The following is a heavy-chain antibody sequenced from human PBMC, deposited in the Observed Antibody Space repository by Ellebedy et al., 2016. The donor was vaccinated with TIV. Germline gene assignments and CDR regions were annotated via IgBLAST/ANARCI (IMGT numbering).Heavy chain of an antibody. CDR1: GDSVSSYSTA. J-gene: IGHJ6*02. D-gene: IGHD6-13*01. V-gene: IGHV6-1*01. CDR2: TYYRSKWYN. Sequence: SETLSLXCAISGDSVSSYSTAWNWIRQSPSRGLEWLGRTYYRSKWYNDYAVSVKSRITVNPDTSKNQFSLQLNSVTPEDTAVYYCARGGSLIAAASGYYYYGMDVWGQGTTVTVSS. CDR3: ARGGSLIAAASGYYYYGMDV.